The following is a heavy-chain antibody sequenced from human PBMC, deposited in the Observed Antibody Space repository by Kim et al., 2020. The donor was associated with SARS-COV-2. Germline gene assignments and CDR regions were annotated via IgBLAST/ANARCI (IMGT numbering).Heavy chain of an antibody. CDR2: IYNSGIT. V-gene: IGHV4-31*03. CDR1: GVSITNGGHY. CDR3: ARGAELLWFGE. D-gene: IGHD3-10*01. J-gene: IGHJ4*02. Sequence: SETLSLTCTVSGVSITNGGHYWSWLRQHPGKGLEWIGYIYNSGITDYNPSLKSRVTISVDTSKNQFSLKLTSVTAADTALYYCARGAELLWFGEWGQGTLLTVSP.